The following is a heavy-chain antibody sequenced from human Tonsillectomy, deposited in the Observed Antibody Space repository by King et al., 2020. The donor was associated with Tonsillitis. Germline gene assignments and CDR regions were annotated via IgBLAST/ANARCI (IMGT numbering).Heavy chain of an antibody. V-gene: IGHV3-30*18. D-gene: IGHD6-13*01. CDR1: GFIFRTYG. Sequence: VQLVESGGGVVQPGRSLRLSCAASGFIFRTYGMHWVRQSPGKGLEWVAVISSDGSNQDYADSVKGRFTISRDNSKNTLNLQMNSLRADDTAVYYCVKEASSWAPFDYWGQGTLVTVSS. CDR2: ISSDGSNQ. J-gene: IGHJ4*02. CDR3: VKEASSWAPFDY.